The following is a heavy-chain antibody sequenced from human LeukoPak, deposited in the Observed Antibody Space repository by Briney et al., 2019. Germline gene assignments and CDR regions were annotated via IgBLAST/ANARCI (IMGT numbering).Heavy chain of an antibody. J-gene: IGHJ4*02. CDR1: GYTSTGYY. V-gene: IGHV1-2*02. CDR2: INPNSRGT. CDR3: AKSWYCYGSGSDY. Sequence: ASLKVSCEASGYTSTGYYMHWVRKAPRQVLEKMVWINPNSRGTNYAHKFQGRITMTRHTSSSTAYMELSRLRSDDRAVYYCAKSWYCYGSGSDYWGQGTLVTVSS. D-gene: IGHD3-10*01.